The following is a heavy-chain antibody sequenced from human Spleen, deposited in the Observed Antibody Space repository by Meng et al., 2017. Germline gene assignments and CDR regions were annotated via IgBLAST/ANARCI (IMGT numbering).Heavy chain of an antibody. V-gene: IGHV4-59*01. Sequence: QGRLEYPGRGLLKPSSTLSFPCTASGGSISGYYWTWIRQTPGKGLEWIGYIYHSGTTRYNPSLKSRVTISEDRSKNQFSLKLSSVTAADTAVYYCARVVSEMGLSGYCFDYWGQGSLVTVSS. J-gene: IGHJ4*02. CDR3: ARVVSEMGLSGYCFDY. CDR1: GGSISGYY. D-gene: IGHD6-25*01. CDR2: IYHSGTT.